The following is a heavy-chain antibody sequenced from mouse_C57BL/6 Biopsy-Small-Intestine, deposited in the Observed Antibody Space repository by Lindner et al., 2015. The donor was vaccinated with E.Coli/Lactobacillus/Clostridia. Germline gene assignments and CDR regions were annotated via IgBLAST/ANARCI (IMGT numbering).Heavy chain of an antibody. CDR2: IYYSGTI. Sequence: VQLQESGPGLVKPSQTVFLTCTVTGISITTGNYRWSWIRQFPGNKLEWIGYIYYSGTITYNPSLTSRTTITRDTPKNQFFLEMNSLTAEDTAPYYCARDGDYDGYFDVWGTGTTVTVSS. D-gene: IGHD2-4*01. CDR1: GISITTGNYR. J-gene: IGHJ1*03. CDR3: ARDGDYDGYFDV. V-gene: IGHV3-5*01.